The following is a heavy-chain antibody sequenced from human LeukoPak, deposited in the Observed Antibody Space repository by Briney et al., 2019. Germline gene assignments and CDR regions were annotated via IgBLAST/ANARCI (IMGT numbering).Heavy chain of an antibody. D-gene: IGHD4-17*01. CDR1: GGSISIYY. CDR3: ARGVLYGDYDY. CDR2: IYYSGST. V-gene: IGHV4-59*01. J-gene: IGHJ4*02. Sequence: SETLSLTCTVSGGSISIYYWSWIRQPPGKGLEWIGYIYYSGSTNYNPSLKSRVTISVDTSKNQFSLKLSSVTAADTAVYYCARGVLYGDYDYWGQGTLVTVSS.